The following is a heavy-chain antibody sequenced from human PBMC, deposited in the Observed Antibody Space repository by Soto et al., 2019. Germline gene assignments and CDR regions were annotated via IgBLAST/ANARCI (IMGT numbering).Heavy chain of an antibody. Sequence: QVHLEQSGAEVKKPGSSVKVSCKAAGGTFSTYTLIWVRQAPGQGLEWMGRIIPMLTVTDSAQKFQGRVTLTADESTSTAFMELTSLTSDDTAVYYCSIGSWSAETFDVWGQGTMVTVSS. CDR3: SIGSWSAETFDV. V-gene: IGHV1-69*02. J-gene: IGHJ3*01. CDR1: GGTFSTYT. CDR2: IIPMLTVT. D-gene: IGHD2-2*01.